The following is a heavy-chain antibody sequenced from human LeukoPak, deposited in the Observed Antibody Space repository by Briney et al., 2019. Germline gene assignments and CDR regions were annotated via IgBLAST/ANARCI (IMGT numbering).Heavy chain of an antibody. CDR2: NIPIFGTA. CDR1: GGTFSSYA. J-gene: IGHJ6*03. Sequence: ASVKVSCKASGGTFSSYAISWVRQAPGQGLEWMGGNIPIFGTANYAQKFQGRVTITTDESTSTAYMELSSLRSEDTAVYYCARALWSVLGSVDYYYYYMDVWGKGTTVTVSS. V-gene: IGHV1-69*05. D-gene: IGHD2-21*01. CDR3: ARALWSVLGSVDYYYYYMDV.